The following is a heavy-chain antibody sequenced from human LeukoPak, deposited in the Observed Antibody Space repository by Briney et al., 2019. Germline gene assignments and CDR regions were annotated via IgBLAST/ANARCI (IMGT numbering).Heavy chain of an antibody. D-gene: IGHD3-22*01. V-gene: IGHV3-23*01. CDR3: AKVVGGGTYYYDSSGYLLY. CDR1: GFTLSSYA. J-gene: IGHJ4*02. CDR2: ISDTGNT. Sequence: PGGSLRLSCAASGFTLSSYAMSWVRQAPGKGLEWVSAISDTGNTYHADSVKGRFTISRDSSKNTLFLQMNSLRAEDTAVYYCAKVVGGGTYYYDSSGYLLYWGQGTLVTVSS.